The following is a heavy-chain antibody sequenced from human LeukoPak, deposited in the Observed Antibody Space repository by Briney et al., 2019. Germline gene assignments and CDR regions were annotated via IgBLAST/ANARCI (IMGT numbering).Heavy chain of an antibody. J-gene: IGHJ4*02. CDR1: GGSISSANYY. Sequence: SETLSLTCTVSGGSISSANYYWNWIRQPPGKGLEWIGYISYSGSTNYNPSLKSRVTISVDTSKNQFSLKLSSVTAADTAVYYCARTGADIVVVPAYFDYWGQGTLVTVSS. CDR2: ISYSGST. V-gene: IGHV4-30-4*01. CDR3: ARTGADIVVVPAYFDY. D-gene: IGHD2-2*01.